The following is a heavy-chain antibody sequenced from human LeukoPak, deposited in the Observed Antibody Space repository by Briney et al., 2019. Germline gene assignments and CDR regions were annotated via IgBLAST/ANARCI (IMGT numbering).Heavy chain of an antibody. CDR2: ISSDGSNK. V-gene: IGHV3-30*18. D-gene: IGHD6-19*01. CDR3: AKVPVYSSGWSKYFQH. CDR1: GFTFNSFG. Sequence: GGSLRLSCAASGFTFNSFGMHWVRQAPGKGLEWVAVISSDGSNKYHADSVRGRFSISRDNSKDTLYLQMNSLRAEDTAVYYCAKVPVYSSGWSKYFQHWGQGTLVTVSS. J-gene: IGHJ1*01.